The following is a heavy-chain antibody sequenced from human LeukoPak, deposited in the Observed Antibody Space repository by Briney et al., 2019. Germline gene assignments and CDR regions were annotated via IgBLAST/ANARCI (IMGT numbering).Heavy chain of an antibody. D-gene: IGHD3-16*01. J-gene: IGHJ6*02. CDR3: ARGKFVYYGMDV. Sequence: SSETLSLTCTVSGGSISSSSYYWGWIRQPPGKGLEWIGEINHSGSTNYNPSLKSRVTISVDTSKNQFSLKLSSVTAADTAVYYCARGKFVYYGMDVWGQGTTVTVSS. V-gene: IGHV4-39*07. CDR2: INHSGST. CDR1: GGSISSSSYY.